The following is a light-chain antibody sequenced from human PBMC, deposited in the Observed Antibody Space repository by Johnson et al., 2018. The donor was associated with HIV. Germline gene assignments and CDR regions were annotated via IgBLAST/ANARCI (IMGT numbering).Light chain of an antibody. CDR1: SSNIGNNY. CDR2: DNN. J-gene: IGLJ1*01. V-gene: IGLV1-51*01. Sequence: SVLTQPRSVSAAPGQKGTISCSGSSSNIGNNYVSWYQQLPGTPPTLLIYDNNKRHSRIPHRFSRSTSLPPPPLCLSALHTGDEADYYCGTWDTSLSAPYVFGSGTKVIVL. CDR3: GTWDTSLSAPYV.